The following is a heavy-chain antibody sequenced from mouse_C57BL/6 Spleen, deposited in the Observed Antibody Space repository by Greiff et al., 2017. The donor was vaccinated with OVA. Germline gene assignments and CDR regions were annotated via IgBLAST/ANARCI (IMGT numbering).Heavy chain of an antibody. J-gene: IGHJ4*01. CDR1: GYAFSSSW. CDR3: ARWLLLYYYAMDY. CDR2: IYPGDGDT. Sequence: VKLQESGPELVKPGASVKISCKASGYAFSSSWMNRVKQRPGKGLEWIGRIYPGDGDTNYNGKFKGKATLTADKSSSTAYMQLSSLTSEDSAVYFCARWLLLYYYAMDYWGQGTSVTVSS. D-gene: IGHD2-3*01. V-gene: IGHV1-82*01.